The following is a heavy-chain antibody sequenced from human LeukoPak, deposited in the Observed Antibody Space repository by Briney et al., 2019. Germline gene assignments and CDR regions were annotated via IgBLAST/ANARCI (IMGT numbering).Heavy chain of an antibody. J-gene: IGHJ4*02. Sequence: GASVKVSCKASGYTFTHYGIIWVRQAPGQGLEWMGIINPSGGSTSYAQKFQGRVTMTRDMSTSTVYMELSSLRSEDTAVYYCARDSGDSSVGFDYWGQGTLVTVSS. CDR1: GYTFTHYG. V-gene: IGHV1-46*01. D-gene: IGHD3-22*01. CDR3: ARDSGDSSVGFDY. CDR2: INPSGGST.